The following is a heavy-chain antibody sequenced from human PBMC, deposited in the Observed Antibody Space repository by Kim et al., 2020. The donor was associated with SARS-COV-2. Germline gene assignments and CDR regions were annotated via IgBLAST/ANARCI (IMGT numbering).Heavy chain of an antibody. D-gene: IGHD3-3*01. CDR1: GGSFSGYY. J-gene: IGHJ6*02. Sequence: SETLSLICAVYGGSFSGYYWSWIRQPPGKGLEWIGEINHSGSTNYNPSLKSRVTISVDTSKNQFSLKLSSVTAADTAVYYCARRGGGYYDFWSGYYPTMDVWGQGTTVTGSS. CDR2: INHSGST. CDR3: ARRGGGYYDFWSGYYPTMDV. V-gene: IGHV4-34*01.